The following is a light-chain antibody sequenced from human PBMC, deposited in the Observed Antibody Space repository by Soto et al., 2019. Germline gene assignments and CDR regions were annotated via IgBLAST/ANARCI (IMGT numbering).Light chain of an antibody. V-gene: IGKV2-28*01. CDR2: FGS. J-gene: IGKJ5*01. CDR3: MQALQSLT. CDR1: QSLLYNNTYNY. Sequence: ETVMTQSPLTLPVTPGEPASISCRSIQSLLYNNTYNYLDWYVQKPGQSPQLLIYFGSNRAPGVPDRFSGSGSGTDFTLKINRVEAEDVGTYYCMQALQSLTFGQGTQLEIK.